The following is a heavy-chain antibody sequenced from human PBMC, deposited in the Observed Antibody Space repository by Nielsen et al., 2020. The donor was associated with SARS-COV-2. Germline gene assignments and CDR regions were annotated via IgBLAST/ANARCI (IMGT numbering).Heavy chain of an antibody. J-gene: IGHJ4*02. CDR3: ARSRRRGYSYGMIDY. D-gene: IGHD5-18*01. V-gene: IGHV3-30-3*01. Sequence: GESLKISCAASGFTFSSYAMHWVRQAPGKGLEWVAVISYDGSNKYYADSVKGRFTISRDNSKNTLYLQMNSLRAEDTAVYYCARSRRRGYSYGMIDYWGQGTLVTVSS. CDR2: ISYDGSNK. CDR1: GFTFSSYA.